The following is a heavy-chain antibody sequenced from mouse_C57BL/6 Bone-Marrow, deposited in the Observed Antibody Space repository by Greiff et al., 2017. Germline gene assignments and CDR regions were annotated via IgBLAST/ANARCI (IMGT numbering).Heavy chain of an antibody. Sequence: EVQRVESGGDLVKPGGSLKLSCAASGFTFSSYGMSWVRQTPDKRLEWVATISSGGSYTYYPDSVKGRFTISRDNAKNTLYLQMSSLKSEDTAMYYCARHDNYGFAYWGQGTLVTVSA. CDR2: ISSGGSYT. V-gene: IGHV5-6*01. D-gene: IGHD1-1*01. J-gene: IGHJ3*01. CDR1: GFTFSSYG. CDR3: ARHDNYGFAY.